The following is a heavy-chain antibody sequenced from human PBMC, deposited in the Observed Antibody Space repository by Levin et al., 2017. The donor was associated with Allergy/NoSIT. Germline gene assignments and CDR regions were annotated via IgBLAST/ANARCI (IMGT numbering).Heavy chain of an antibody. D-gene: IGHD3-16*01. J-gene: IGHJ4*02. CDR3: ARGVRAGDTGY. V-gene: IGHV1-8*01. Sequence: ASVKVSCKASGYTFTSYDINWVRQATGQGLEWMGWMNPNSGNTGYAQKFQGRVTMTRNTSISTAYMVLSSLRCEEAAVYYCARGVRAGDTGYWGQGTLVTVSS. CDR1: GYTFTSYD. CDR2: MNPNSGNT.